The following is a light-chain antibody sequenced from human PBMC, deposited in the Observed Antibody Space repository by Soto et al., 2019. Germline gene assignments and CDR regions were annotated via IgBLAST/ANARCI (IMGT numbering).Light chain of an antibody. CDR2: GAS. V-gene: IGKV1D-16*01. J-gene: IGKJ5*01. Sequence: DIQMTQTPSSLSPPIGDRVTITCRASQGISTWLAWYQKKPEKDPRSLISGASSLQSGVPSRFSGSGSGTDFTLTISRLQTEDFATYECQQYDTYTITFGQGTRLEIK. CDR1: QGISTW. CDR3: QQYDTYTIT.